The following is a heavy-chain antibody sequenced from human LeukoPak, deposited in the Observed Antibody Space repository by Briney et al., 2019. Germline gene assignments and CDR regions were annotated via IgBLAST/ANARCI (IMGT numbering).Heavy chain of an antibody. CDR2: TYYRSKWYN. CDR3: AREALSRGTMIRGDTFDI. CDR1: GDSVSSNSAA. J-gene: IGHJ3*02. Sequence: SQTLSLTCAISGDSVSSNSAAWNWIRQSPSRGLEWLGRTYYRSKWYNDYAVSVKSRITINPDTSKNQFSLQLNSVTPEDTAVYYCAREALSRGTMIRGDTFDIWGQGTMVTVSS. D-gene: IGHD3-10*01. V-gene: IGHV6-1*01.